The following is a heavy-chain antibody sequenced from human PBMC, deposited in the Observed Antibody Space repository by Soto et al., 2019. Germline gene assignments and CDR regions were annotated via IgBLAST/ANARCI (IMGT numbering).Heavy chain of an antibody. CDR1: GFSFSESG. J-gene: IGHJ1*01. Sequence: QVQLVESGGGVVQPGTSLRLSCAASGFSFSESGMEWVRQAPGKGLEWVAAIWYDGSETYYGDSVKGRFTISRDNSKNTLYLQMSGLRAEDTAVYYCATFLAVAGTHHWGRGTLVTVSS. CDR2: IWYDGSET. V-gene: IGHV3-33*01. CDR3: ATFLAVAGTHH. D-gene: IGHD6-19*01.